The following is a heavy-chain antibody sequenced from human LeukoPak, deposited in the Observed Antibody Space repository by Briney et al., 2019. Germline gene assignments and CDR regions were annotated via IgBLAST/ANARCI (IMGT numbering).Heavy chain of an antibody. D-gene: IGHD3-22*01. CDR2: IYSGGST. CDR3: ARDHPIYYYDSSGYYSGWFDP. Sequence: GGSLRLSCAASGFTVSSNYMSWVRRAPGKGLEWVSVIYSGGSTYYADSVKGRFTISRDNSKNTLYPQMNSLRAEDTAVYYCARDHPIYYYDSSGYYSGWFDPWGQGTLVTVSS. CDR1: GFTVSSNY. V-gene: IGHV3-53*01. J-gene: IGHJ5*02.